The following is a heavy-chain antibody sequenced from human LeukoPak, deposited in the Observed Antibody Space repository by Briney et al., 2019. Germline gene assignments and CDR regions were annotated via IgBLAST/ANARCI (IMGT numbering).Heavy chain of an antibody. CDR3: ARGRSSYYDSSGKRKYFDY. CDR2: INHSGST. J-gene: IGHJ4*02. V-gene: IGHV4-34*01. D-gene: IGHD3-22*01. CDR1: GGSFSGYY. Sequence: PSETLSLTCAVYGGSFSGYYWSWIRQPPGKELEWIGEINHSGSTNYNPSLKSRVTISVDTSKNQFSLKLSSVTAADTAVYYCARGRSSYYDSSGKRKYFDYWGQGTLVTVSS.